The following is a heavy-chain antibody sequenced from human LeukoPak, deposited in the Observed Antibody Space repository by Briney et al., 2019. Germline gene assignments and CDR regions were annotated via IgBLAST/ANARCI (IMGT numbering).Heavy chain of an antibody. D-gene: IGHD6-13*01. CDR1: GYTFTGYY. Sequence: GASVKVSCKASGYTFTGYYMHWVRQAPGQGLEWMGWINPNSGNTGYAQKFQGRVTMTRNTSISTAYMELSSLRSEDTAVYYCAREEAATQGFDYWGQGTLVTVSS. CDR2: INPNSGNT. V-gene: IGHV1-8*02. CDR3: AREEAATQGFDY. J-gene: IGHJ4*02.